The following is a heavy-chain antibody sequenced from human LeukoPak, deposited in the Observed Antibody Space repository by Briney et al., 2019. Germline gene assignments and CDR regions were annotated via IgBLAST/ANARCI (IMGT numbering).Heavy chain of an antibody. CDR2: IYESGDT. CDR3: ARLKLGAYFDL. J-gene: IGHJ2*01. CDR1: GGSMSSYY. D-gene: IGHD3-16*01. V-gene: IGHV4-59*08. Sequence: SETLSLTCTVSGGSMSSYYWSWIRQPPGKGLEWIAYIYESGDTSYNPSLKSRATISLDTPINHFSLRLSSVTAAATAVYYCARLKLGAYFDLWGRGTLVTVSS.